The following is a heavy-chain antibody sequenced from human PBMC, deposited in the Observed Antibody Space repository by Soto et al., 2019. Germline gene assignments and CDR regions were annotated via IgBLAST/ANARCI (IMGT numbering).Heavy chain of an antibody. CDR2: IFFTGAT. Sequence: PSYTLSLTCIVSGDSVTFGHHYWSLIPQPPGKGLEWIGNIFFTGATNYSPSLKIRLTMSVDSSKSQFSLKLTSVTAADSDIYYCATDRAESAWSSLGRRLDDWGPGTTVTVSS. CDR1: GDSVTFGHHY. J-gene: IGHJ6*02. V-gene: IGHV4-61*01. D-gene: IGHD2-2*01. CDR3: ATDRAESAWSSLGRRLDD.